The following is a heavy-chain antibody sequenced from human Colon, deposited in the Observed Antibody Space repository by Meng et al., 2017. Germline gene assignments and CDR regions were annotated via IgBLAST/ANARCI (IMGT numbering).Heavy chain of an antibody. J-gene: IGHJ4*02. D-gene: IGHD3-22*01. V-gene: IGHV1-3*04. Sequence: QVQLIQSGAEGKRPGASVKVSCKASGYTFTSYTMHWVRQAPGQRLEWMGWINTGNGYTKYSQKFQDRVTITRDTSASTAHMELSSLRSEDTAVYYCASAHYDSSGSVDYWGQGTLVTVSS. CDR1: GYTFTSYT. CDR3: ASAHYDSSGSVDY. CDR2: INTGNGYT.